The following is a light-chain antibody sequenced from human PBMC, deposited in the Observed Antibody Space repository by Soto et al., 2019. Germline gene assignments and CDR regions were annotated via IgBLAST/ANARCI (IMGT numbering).Light chain of an antibody. Sequence: QSALAQPTSVSGSPGQSIAISCTGTSSDVGGYNYVSWHQQHPGKAPKVLISVVSNRPSGVSNRFSGSKSGNTASLTISGLQAEDEADYYCAAWDDSLNGPVFGGGTQLTVL. CDR1: SSDVGGYNY. CDR3: AAWDDSLNGPV. J-gene: IGLJ3*02. V-gene: IGLV2-14*01. CDR2: VVS.